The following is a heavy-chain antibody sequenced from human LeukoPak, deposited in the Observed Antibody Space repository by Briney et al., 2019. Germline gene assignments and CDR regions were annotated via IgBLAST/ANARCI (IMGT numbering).Heavy chain of an antibody. Sequence: GGSLRLSCAASGFTFSSYGMYWVRQAPGKGLEWVSSISSSSSFIYYADSVKGRFTISRDNAKNSLYLQMNSLRAEDTAVYYCARARHYGSGSSILGWFDPWGQGTLVTVSS. CDR3: ARARHYGSGSSILGWFDP. CDR1: GFTFSSYG. CDR2: ISSSSSFI. V-gene: IGHV3-21*01. J-gene: IGHJ5*02. D-gene: IGHD3-10*01.